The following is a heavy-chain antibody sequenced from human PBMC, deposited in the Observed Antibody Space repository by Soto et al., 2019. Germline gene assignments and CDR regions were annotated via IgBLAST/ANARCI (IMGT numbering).Heavy chain of an antibody. CDR3: AKDPKKWLGGNYFDY. J-gene: IGHJ4*02. CDR1: GFTFSTYA. D-gene: IGHD6-19*01. CDR2: ISYDGTDK. V-gene: IGHV3-30*18. Sequence: GGSLRLSCAASGFTFSTYAMHWVRRAPGKGLEWVAVISYDGTDKYYADSVKGRFTISRDNSKSTLYLQMNSLRADDTAVYYCAKDPKKWLGGNYFDYWGQGTLVTVSS.